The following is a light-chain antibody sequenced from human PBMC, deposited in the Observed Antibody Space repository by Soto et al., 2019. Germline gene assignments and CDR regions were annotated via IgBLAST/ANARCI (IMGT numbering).Light chain of an antibody. J-gene: IGLJ3*02. CDR2: GNS. CDR3: QSYDSSLSGSV. CDR1: SSNIGAGYD. Sequence: QSVLTQPPSVSGAPGQRVTISCTGSSSNIGAGYDVHWYQQLPGTAPKILIYGNSNRPSGVPDRCSGSKSGTSDSLAITGLQAEEEADYYCQSYDSSLSGSVFGGGTKLTVL. V-gene: IGLV1-40*01.